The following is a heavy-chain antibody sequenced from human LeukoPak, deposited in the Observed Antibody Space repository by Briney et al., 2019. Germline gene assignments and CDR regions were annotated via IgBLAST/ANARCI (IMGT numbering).Heavy chain of an antibody. CDR2: IKQDGSEK. J-gene: IGHJ6*02. D-gene: IGHD6-19*01. CDR1: GFTFSSHW. Sequence: GSLRLSCEASGFTFSSHWMSWVRQAPGKGLEGVAIIKQDGSEKDYVDSVTGRFTISRDSAKNSLYLQMNSLRDEDTAVYYCARDTSAWRYGMDVWGQGTTVTVSS. CDR3: ARDTSAWRYGMDV. V-gene: IGHV3-7*01.